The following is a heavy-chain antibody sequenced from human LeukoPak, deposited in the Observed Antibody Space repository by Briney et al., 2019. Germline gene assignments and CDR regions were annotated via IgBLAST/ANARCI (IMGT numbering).Heavy chain of an antibody. CDR3: ARHGDYTQYYFDY. D-gene: IGHD4-17*01. CDR1: GGTFISYA. Sequence: ASVKVSCKASGGTFISYAISWVRQAPGQGLEWMGGIIPIFGTANYAQKFQGRVTITADKSTSTAYMELSSLRSEDTAVYYCARHGDYTQYYFDYWGQGTLVTVSS. CDR2: IIPIFGTA. J-gene: IGHJ4*02. V-gene: IGHV1-69*06.